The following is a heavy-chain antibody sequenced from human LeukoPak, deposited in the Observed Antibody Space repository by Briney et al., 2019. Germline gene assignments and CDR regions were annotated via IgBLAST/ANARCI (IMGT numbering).Heavy chain of an antibody. V-gene: IGHV1-8*01. CDR3: ARDRRRTYDAFDI. CDR1: GYTFTSYD. J-gene: IGHJ3*02. Sequence: ASGKVSCKASGYTFTSYDINWGGQATGQGLGWGGWMNPHSGNTGYAQKFQGRVTMTRDTSISTAYMELSRLRSDDTAMYYCARDRRRTYDAFDIWGQGTMVTVSS. D-gene: IGHD2-2*01. CDR2: MNPHSGNT.